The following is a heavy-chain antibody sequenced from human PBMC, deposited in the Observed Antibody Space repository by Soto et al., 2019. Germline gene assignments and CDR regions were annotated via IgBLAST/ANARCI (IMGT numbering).Heavy chain of an antibody. D-gene: IGHD1-1*01. V-gene: IGHV3-23*01. Sequence: PGGSLRLFCAAAGFTFDNDAMSWVRQAPGAGLDWVSTISNSGGTIYYADSVRGRFTISRDNSKNTVYVQMNSLRAEDTAVYYCVIGNLFDHWGQGPLVTVSS. CDR3: VIGNLFDH. CDR1: GFTFDNDA. J-gene: IGHJ4*02. CDR2: ISNSGGTI.